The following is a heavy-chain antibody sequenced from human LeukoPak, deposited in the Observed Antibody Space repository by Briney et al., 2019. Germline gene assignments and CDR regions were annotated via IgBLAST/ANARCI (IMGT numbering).Heavy chain of an antibody. D-gene: IGHD4-23*01. V-gene: IGHV3-33*01. Sequence: QPGRSLRLSCAASGFTSSSYGMHWVRQAPGKGLEWVAVIWYDGSNKYYADSVKGRFTISRDNSKNTLHLQMNSLRAEDTAVYYCARESHSAPGGYWGQGTLVTVSS. CDR3: ARESHSAPGGY. CDR1: GFTSSSYG. CDR2: IWYDGSNK. J-gene: IGHJ4*02.